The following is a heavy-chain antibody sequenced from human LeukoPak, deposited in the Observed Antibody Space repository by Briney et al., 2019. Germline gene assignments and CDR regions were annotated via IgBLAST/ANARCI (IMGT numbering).Heavy chain of an antibody. V-gene: IGHV4-59*12. J-gene: IGHJ6*03. CDR1: GGSISSYY. CDR2: IYYSGTT. CDR3: ARGSYDFWSGYYPADYYYYYMDV. D-gene: IGHD3-3*01. Sequence: PSETLSLTCTVSGGSISSYYWSWIRQPPGKGLEWIGYIYYSGTTNYNPALKSRVTISVDTSKNQFSLKLSSVTAADTAVYYCARGSYDFWSGYYPADYYYYYMDVWGKGTTVTVSS.